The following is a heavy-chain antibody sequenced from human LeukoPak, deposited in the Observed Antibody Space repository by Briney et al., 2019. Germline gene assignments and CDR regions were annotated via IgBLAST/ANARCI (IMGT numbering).Heavy chain of an antibody. D-gene: IGHD1-20*01. Sequence: GESLKISCKGSGYTFSGYSMHWVRQAPGQGLEWMGRINPNSGVTYYAQKFQGRVTMTSDTSITTAYMELSSLTSDDTATYYCARDASNWSAFDSWGQGTLVIVSS. CDR3: ARDASNWSAFDS. CDR2: INPNSGVT. V-gene: IGHV1-2*06. J-gene: IGHJ5*01. CDR1: GYTFSGYS.